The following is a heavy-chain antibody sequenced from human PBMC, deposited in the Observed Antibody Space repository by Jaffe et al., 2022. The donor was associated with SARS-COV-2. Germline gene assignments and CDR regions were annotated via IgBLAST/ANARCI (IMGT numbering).Heavy chain of an antibody. CDR3: ASGGLGSYYDYVWGSYRRNQAFDI. V-gene: IGHV3-7*01. J-gene: IGHJ3*02. CDR2: IKQDGSEK. CDR1: GFTFSSYW. D-gene: IGHD3-16*02. Sequence: EVQLVESGGGLVQPGGSLRLSCAASGFTFSSYWMNWVRQAPGQAPGKGLEWVANIKQDGSEKYYVDSVKGRFTISRDNAKNSLYLQMNSLRAEDTAVYYCASGGLGSYYDYVWGSYRRNQAFDIWGQGTMVTVSS.